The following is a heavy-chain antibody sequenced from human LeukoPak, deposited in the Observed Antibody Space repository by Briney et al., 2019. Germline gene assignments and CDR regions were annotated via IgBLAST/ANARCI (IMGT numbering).Heavy chain of an antibody. V-gene: IGHV3-23*01. CDR3: AKGQELDDGVFDS. CDR2: IRSNGDTT. Sequence: GGSLRLSCTASGFTFSSLAMTWVRQAPGKGLEWVSTIRSNGDTTSNADSVKGRFTISRDNSKNTLYLELNSLRVEDTATFYCAKGQELDDGVFDSWGQGTMVTVSS. D-gene: IGHD1-1*01. CDR1: GFTFSSLA. J-gene: IGHJ4*02.